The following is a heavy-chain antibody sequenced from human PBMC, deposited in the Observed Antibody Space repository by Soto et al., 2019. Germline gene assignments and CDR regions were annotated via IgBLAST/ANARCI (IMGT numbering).Heavy chain of an antibody. CDR1: GYPFIAFA. J-gene: IGHJ4*02. D-gene: IGHD2-15*01. Sequence: QVKLVQSGAEVRKPGASVKVSCEASGYPFIAFAINWVRQAAGQGLEWMGWMNPDSGDTAFARRFQDRITMTRTTSISTAYMELSRLTSDDTAVYYCVRQPGGVATPGDDYWGQGTLVSVSS. CDR2: MNPDSGDT. CDR3: VRQPGGVATPGDDY. V-gene: IGHV1-8*01.